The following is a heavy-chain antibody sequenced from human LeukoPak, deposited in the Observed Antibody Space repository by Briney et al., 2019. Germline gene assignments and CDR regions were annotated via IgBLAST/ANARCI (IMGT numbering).Heavy chain of an antibody. Sequence: SETLSLSCTVSGAAISNSAYYWLWIRQPPGDGLECIGTVHYSGCTFYNPSLKSRVNISVDTSKNQFSLQLSSVTAADTAVYYCARLFFVIDTWGQGTLVTVSS. CDR1: GAAISNSAYY. D-gene: IGHD3-3*01. J-gene: IGHJ5*02. CDR2: VHYSGCT. CDR3: ARLFFVIDT. V-gene: IGHV4-39*01.